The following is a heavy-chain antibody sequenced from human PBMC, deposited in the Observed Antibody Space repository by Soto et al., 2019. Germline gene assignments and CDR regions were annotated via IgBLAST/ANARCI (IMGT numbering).Heavy chain of an antibody. V-gene: IGHV2-26*01. CDR3: ARTQYYYGSGSVLYYYYYMDV. D-gene: IGHD3-10*01. J-gene: IGHJ6*03. CDR2: IFSNDEK. Sequence: SGPTLVNPTETLTLTCTVSGFSLSNARMGVSWIRQPPGKALEWLAHIFSNDEKSYSTSLKSRLTISKDTSKSQVVLTMTNMEPVDTATYYCARTQYYYGSGSVLYYYYYMDVWGKGTTVTVSS. CDR1: GFSLSNARMG.